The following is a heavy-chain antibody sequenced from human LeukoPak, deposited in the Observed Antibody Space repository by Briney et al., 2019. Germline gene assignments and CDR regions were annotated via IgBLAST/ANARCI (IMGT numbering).Heavy chain of an antibody. J-gene: IGHJ3*02. Sequence: KPSETLSLTCAVYGGSFSGYYWSWIRQPPGKRLEWIGYTHYSGSTNYNPSLKSRVTISVDTSKNQFSLNLSSVTAADTAMYYCVRDLGTSGSDAYDIWGQGTMVTVSS. D-gene: IGHD5-12*01. CDR2: THYSGST. CDR3: VRDLGTSGSDAYDI. CDR1: GGSFSGYY. V-gene: IGHV4-59*01.